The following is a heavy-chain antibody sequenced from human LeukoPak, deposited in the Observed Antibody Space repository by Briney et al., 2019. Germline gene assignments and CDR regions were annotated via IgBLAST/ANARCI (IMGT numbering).Heavy chain of an antibody. V-gene: IGHV1-24*01. CDR2: FHPEDGET. CDR3: ATSTYVWGSYRFDY. Sequence: ASVKVSCKVSGYTLTELSMHWVRQAPGKGLEWMGGFHPEDGETIYAQKFQGRVTMTEDTSTDTAYMELSSLRSEDTAVYYCATSTYVWGSYRFDYWGQGTLVTVSS. J-gene: IGHJ4*02. D-gene: IGHD3-16*02. CDR1: GYTLTELS.